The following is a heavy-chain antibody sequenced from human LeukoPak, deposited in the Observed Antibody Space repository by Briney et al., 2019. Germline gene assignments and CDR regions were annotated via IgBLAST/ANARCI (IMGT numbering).Heavy chain of an antibody. Sequence: GGSLRLSCAASGFTFSSYAMSWVRQAPGKGLEWVSAISGSGGSTYYADSVKGRFTISRDSSKNALYLQMNSLRAEDTAVYYCVSENDWGSSQGAFDVWGQGTLVTVSS. CDR3: VSENDWGSSQGAFDV. CDR2: ISGSGGST. V-gene: IGHV3-23*01. CDR1: GFTFSSYA. D-gene: IGHD7-27*01. J-gene: IGHJ3*01.